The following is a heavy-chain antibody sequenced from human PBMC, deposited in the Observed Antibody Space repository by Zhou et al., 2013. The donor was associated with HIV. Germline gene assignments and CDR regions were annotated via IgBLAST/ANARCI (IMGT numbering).Heavy chain of an antibody. CDR1: GYTFSSYG. J-gene: IGHJ6*04. CDR3: ARSGQQLLATYYYYYMDV. CDR2: ISVQNGNT. V-gene: IGHV1-18*01. Sequence: QVQLVQSGVEVKKPGASVKVSCKATGYTFSSYGISWVRQAPGQGPEWMGWISVQNGNTNYAQKFQGRVAMTTETSTSTAYMELRSLTSDDTAVYFCARSGQQLLATYYYYYMDVWGKGTTVFVS. D-gene: IGHD3-16*01.